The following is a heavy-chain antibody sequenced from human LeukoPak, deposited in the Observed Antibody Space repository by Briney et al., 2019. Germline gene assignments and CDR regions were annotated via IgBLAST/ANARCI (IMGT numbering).Heavy chain of an antibody. CDR1: GFTFSTYT. J-gene: IGHJ4*02. D-gene: IGHD6-19*01. V-gene: IGHV3-23*01. Sequence: PGGSLRLSCAASGFTFSTYTMYWVRHPPGKRLEWVSIIGSSGGGIHYADSVKGRFTISRDNSKNALYLQMNSLRAEDTAVYYCAKDARFHPNHIAVAGIEDYWGQGTLVTVSS. CDR3: AKDARFHPNHIAVAGIEDY. CDR2: IGSSGGGI.